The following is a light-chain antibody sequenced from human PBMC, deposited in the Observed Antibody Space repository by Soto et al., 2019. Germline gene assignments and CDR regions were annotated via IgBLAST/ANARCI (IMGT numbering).Light chain of an antibody. V-gene: IGKV3-15*01. CDR3: QQYNDWPRT. Sequence: VVLQTPATMAVSPGGRATLSCMASQSVSSNLAWFQQKPGQAPRLLIYAASTRATGIPARFSGSGSGTEFTLTISSLQYADFAVYYCQQYNDWPRTFGPGTKADIK. J-gene: IGKJ1*01. CDR1: QSVSSN. CDR2: AAS.